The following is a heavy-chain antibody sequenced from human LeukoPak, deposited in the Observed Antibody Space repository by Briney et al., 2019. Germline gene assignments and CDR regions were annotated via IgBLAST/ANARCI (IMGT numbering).Heavy chain of an antibody. J-gene: IGHJ4*02. CDR1: GFTFDDYR. CDR3: SEDKRPLRSSIAARPIDY. V-gene: IGHV3-20*01. Sequence: PGGPLRLSCAASGFTFDDYRMSWARHAPGEGLEWFTGINWDGGSTGYAHSVKGRFTISRKNAKNSLYLQMNSRSADDTALYHLSEDKRPLRSSIAARPIDYWGQGTLVTVSS. CDR2: INWDGGST. D-gene: IGHD6-6*01.